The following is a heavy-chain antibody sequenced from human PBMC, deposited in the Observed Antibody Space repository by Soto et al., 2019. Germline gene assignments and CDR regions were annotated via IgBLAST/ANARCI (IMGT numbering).Heavy chain of an antibody. V-gene: IGHV4-39*01. Sequence: SETLSLTCAVSGGSIGSCSYFWVWHPHATEPGLDWIGTIYSSGSTYYNPSLKSRITMSIDTSKNQFSLKLGSVTAVDTAVYYFTIRRFGVRDVTTMDVWGPGTTVTVSS. CDR1: GGSIGSCSYF. CDR2: IYSSGST. CDR3: TIRRFGVRDVTTMDV. D-gene: IGHD3-10*01. J-gene: IGHJ6*02.